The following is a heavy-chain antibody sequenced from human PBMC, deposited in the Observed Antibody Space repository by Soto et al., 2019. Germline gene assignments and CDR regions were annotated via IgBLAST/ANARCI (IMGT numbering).Heavy chain of an antibody. CDR1: GGSISSSICY. J-gene: IGHJ4*02. D-gene: IGHD6-13*01. Sequence: PSETLSLTCTVSGGSISSSICYWGWIRQPPGKGLEWIGSIFYSGSTYYNPSLKSRVTISRDNSKNTLYLQMNSLRAEDTAVYYCAKGPGIAAAGSSLSDYWGQGTLVTVSS. V-gene: IGHV4-39*07. CDR3: AKGPGIAAAGSSLSDY. CDR2: IFYSGST.